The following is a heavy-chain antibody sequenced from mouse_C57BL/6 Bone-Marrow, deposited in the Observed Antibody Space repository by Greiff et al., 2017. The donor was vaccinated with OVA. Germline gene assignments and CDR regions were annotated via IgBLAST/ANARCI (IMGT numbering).Heavy chain of an antibody. CDR1: GFTFSNYW. D-gene: IGHD2-2*01. CDR2: IRLKSDNYAT. Sequence: EVKLVESGGGLVQPGGSMKLSCVASGFTFSNYWMNWVRQSPEKGLEWVAQIRLKSDNYATHYADSVKGRFTISRDDSKSSFYLQMNNLRAEDTGIYYCTGLWLRRRNAMDYWGQGTSVTVSS. V-gene: IGHV6-3*01. J-gene: IGHJ4*01. CDR3: TGLWLRRRNAMDY.